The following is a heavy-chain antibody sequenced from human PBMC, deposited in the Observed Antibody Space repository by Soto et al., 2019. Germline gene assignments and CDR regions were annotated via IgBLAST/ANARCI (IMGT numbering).Heavy chain of an antibody. CDR3: ASDQGVVVGGGFDY. Sequence: QVQLVESGGGVVQPGRSLRLSCAASGFTFSSYGMHWVRQAPGKGLEWVAVIWYDGSNKYYADSVKGRFTISRDNSKNTLYLQMNSLRAEDTAVYYCASDQGVVVGGGFDYWGQGTLVTVSS. J-gene: IGHJ4*02. CDR1: GFTFSSYG. V-gene: IGHV3-33*01. CDR2: IWYDGSNK. D-gene: IGHD2-15*01.